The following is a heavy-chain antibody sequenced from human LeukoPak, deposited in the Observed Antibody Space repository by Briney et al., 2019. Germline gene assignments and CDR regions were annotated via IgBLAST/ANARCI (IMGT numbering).Heavy chain of an antibody. CDR3: AYDSSGYYERGYDY. J-gene: IGHJ4*02. Sequence: ASVKVSCKASGYTFTGYHMHWVRQAPGQGLEWMGWINPNSGGTSYAQKFQGRVTMTRDTSISTAYMELSRLRSDDTAVYYCAYDSSGYYERGYDYWGQGTLVTVYS. V-gene: IGHV1-2*02. CDR2: INPNSGGT. CDR1: GYTFTGYH. D-gene: IGHD3-22*01.